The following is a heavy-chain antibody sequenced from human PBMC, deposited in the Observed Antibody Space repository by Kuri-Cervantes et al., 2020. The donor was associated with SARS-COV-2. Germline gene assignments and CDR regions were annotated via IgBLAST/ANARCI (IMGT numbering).Heavy chain of an antibody. CDR2: IYSGGST. CDR3: TTDAMTYCGGDCPTNLLGNYYYYYMDV. D-gene: IGHD2-21*01. Sequence: GGSLRLSCAASGFTVSSNYMSWVRQAPGKGLEWVSVIYSGGSTYYADSVKGRFTISRDNSKNTLYLQMNSLRAEDTAVYYCTTDAMTYCGGDCPTNLLGNYYYYYMDVWGKGTTVTVSS. J-gene: IGHJ6*03. V-gene: IGHV3-53*01. CDR1: GFTVSSNY.